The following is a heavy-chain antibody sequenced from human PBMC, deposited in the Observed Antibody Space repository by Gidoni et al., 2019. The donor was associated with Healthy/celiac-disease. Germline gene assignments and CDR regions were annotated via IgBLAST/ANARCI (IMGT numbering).Heavy chain of an antibody. D-gene: IGHD4-4*01. CDR2: ISGSGGST. CDR3: AKDPLLGRTVTTYPLYFDY. Sequence: EVQLLESGGGLVQPGGSLRLSCAASGFTFSRYAMSWVRQAPGKGLEWVSAISGSGGSTYYADSVKGRFTISRDNSKNTLYLQMNSLRAEDTAVYYCAKDPLLGRTVTTYPLYFDYWGQGTLVTVSS. CDR1: GFTFSRYA. V-gene: IGHV3-23*01. J-gene: IGHJ4*02.